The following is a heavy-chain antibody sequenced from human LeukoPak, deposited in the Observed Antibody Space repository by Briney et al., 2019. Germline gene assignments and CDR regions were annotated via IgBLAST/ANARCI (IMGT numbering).Heavy chain of an antibody. Sequence: GGSPRLSCAASGFTFSSYSMNWVRQAPGKGLEWVSSISSSSSYIYYADSVKGRFTISRDNAKNSLYLQMNSLRAEDTAVYYCARVSTTHSSGWQNWGQGTLVTVSS. D-gene: IGHD6-19*01. CDR2: ISSSSSYI. CDR3: ARVSTTHSSGWQN. J-gene: IGHJ4*02. CDR1: GFTFSSYS. V-gene: IGHV3-21*01.